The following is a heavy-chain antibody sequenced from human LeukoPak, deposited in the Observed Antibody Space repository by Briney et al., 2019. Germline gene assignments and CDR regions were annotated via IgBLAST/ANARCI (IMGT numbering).Heavy chain of an antibody. CDR1: GYTFTSYG. Sequence: ASVKVSCKASGYTFTSYGISWVRQAPGQGFEWMGWISAYNGNTNYAQKLQGRVTMTTDTSTSTAYMELRSLRSDDTAVYYCAESLGADDAFDIWGQGTMVTVSS. J-gene: IGHJ3*02. D-gene: IGHD1-26*01. V-gene: IGHV1-18*01. CDR2: ISAYNGNT. CDR3: AESLGADDAFDI.